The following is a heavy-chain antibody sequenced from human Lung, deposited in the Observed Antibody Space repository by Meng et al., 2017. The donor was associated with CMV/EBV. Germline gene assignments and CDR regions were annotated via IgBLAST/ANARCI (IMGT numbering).Heavy chain of an antibody. D-gene: IGHD3-10*01. CDR2: IYYSGST. J-gene: IGHJ6*02. CDR3: AGHGSGSYFYGMDV. V-gene: IGHV4-59*01. Sequence: SETLSLXCTASGGSISSYYWSWIRQPPGKGLEDIGYIYYSGSTSYNPSHKSRITTLVDTSKNQYSLKHSSVTAADAAVYYCAGHGSGSYFYGMDVWGQGTTVTVSS. CDR1: GGSISSYY.